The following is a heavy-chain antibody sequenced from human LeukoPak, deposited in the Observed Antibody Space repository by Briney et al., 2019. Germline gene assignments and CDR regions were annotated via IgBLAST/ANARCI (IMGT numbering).Heavy chain of an antibody. CDR3: ARDLGSSQTGTIPGGLDY. D-gene: IGHD1-7*01. V-gene: IGHV1-46*01. J-gene: IGHJ4*02. CDR1: GYTFTSYF. CDR2: LNPSDGAT. Sequence: ASVKVSCKASGYTFTSYFIHWVRQAPGQGLEWMGVLNPSDGATTYAQKFQGRVTMTRDTSTSTVYMDLNSLRSEDTAVYYCARDLGSSQTGTIPGGLDYWGQGTPVTVSA.